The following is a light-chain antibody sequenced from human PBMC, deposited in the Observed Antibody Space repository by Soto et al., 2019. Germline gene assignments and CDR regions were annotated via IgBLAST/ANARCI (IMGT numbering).Light chain of an antibody. CDR1: QSLLYSLDNKNY. J-gene: IGKJ1*01. Sequence: DIVMTQSPDSLAVSLGERATVNCKSSQSLLYSLDNKNYLTWYQQKPGQSPKLLIYWASTRASGVPDRFSGSGSGTDFTLTISSLQAVDVAVYYCQQYYTTPRTFGQGTKVEIK. CDR3: QQYYTTPRT. CDR2: WAS. V-gene: IGKV4-1*01.